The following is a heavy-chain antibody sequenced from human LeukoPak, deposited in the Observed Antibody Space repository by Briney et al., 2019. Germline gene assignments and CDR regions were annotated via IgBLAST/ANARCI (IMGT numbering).Heavy chain of an antibody. J-gene: IGHJ4*02. D-gene: IGHD3-3*01. Sequence: GGSLRLSCAASGFTFSSYEMNWVRQAPGKGLEWVSYISSSGSTIYYADSVKGRFTISRDNAKNSLYLQMNSLRAEDTAVYYCARVGRLWSGYCFDYWGQGTLVTVSS. CDR1: GFTFSSYE. CDR3: ARVGRLWSGYCFDY. V-gene: IGHV3-48*03. CDR2: ISSSGSTI.